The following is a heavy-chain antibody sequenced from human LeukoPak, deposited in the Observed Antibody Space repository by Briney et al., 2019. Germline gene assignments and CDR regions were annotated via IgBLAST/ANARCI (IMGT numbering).Heavy chain of an antibody. CDR1: GFTVSSNY. CDR3: ARGLGRTDY. Sequence: GSLRLSCAASGFTVSSNYMSWVRQPPGKGLEWIGSIYYSGSTYYNPSLKSRVTISVDTSKNQFSLKLSSVTAADTAVYYCARGLGRTDYWGQGTLVTVSS. J-gene: IGHJ4*02. D-gene: IGHD6-19*01. CDR2: IYYSGST. V-gene: IGHV4-39*01.